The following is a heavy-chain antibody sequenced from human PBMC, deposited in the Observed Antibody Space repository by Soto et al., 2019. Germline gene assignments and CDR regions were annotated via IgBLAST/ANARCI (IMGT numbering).Heavy chain of an antibody. CDR1: GGSISSGGYY. J-gene: IGHJ6*02. Sequence: SETLSLTCTVSGGSISSGGYYWSWIRQHPGKGLEWIGYIYYSGSTYYNPSLKSRVTISVDTSKNQFSLKLSSVTAADTAVYYCARVEYSSSPGVFYYYGMDVWGQGTTGTVSS. CDR2: IYYSGST. D-gene: IGHD6-6*01. V-gene: IGHV4-31*03. CDR3: ARVEYSSSPGVFYYYGMDV.